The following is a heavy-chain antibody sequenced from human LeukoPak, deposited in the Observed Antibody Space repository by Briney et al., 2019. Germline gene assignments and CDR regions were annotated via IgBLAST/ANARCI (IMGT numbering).Heavy chain of an antibody. V-gene: IGHV3-21*01. CDR1: GFTFSSHN. CDR3: ARDGSGSYYVDY. D-gene: IGHD3-10*01. CDR2: ISSSGDDV. J-gene: IGHJ4*02. Sequence: GGSLSLSCAASGFTFSSHNMNWVRQAPGKGLEWASYISSSGDDVDHADSLKGRFTISRDNAKNSLYLQMNSLRAEDTAVYYCARDGSGSYYVDYWGQGTLVTVSS.